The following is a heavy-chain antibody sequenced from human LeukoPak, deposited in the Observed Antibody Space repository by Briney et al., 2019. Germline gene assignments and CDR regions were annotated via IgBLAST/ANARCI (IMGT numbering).Heavy chain of an antibody. Sequence: GGSLRLSCAASGFTLSSYAMHWVRQAPGKGLEWVAVISYDGSNKYYADSVKGRFTISRDNSKNTLYLQMNSLRAEDTAVYYCARAQSAFDIWGQGTMVTVSS. CDR2: ISYDGSNK. J-gene: IGHJ3*02. CDR1: GFTLSSYA. V-gene: IGHV3-30*01. CDR3: ARAQSAFDI.